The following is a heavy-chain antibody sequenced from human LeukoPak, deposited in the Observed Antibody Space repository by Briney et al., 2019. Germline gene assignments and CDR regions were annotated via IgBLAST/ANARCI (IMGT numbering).Heavy chain of an antibody. CDR1: GYTFNNYG. CDR3: ARVVFEVGFQFDL. D-gene: IGHD1-26*01. Sequence: ASVTVSCKASGYTFNNYGINWVRQAPGQGLEWMGWISTYNDNTNYAQKLQGRVTMTTDTSTSTAYMELRSLTSDDTAVYYCARVVFEVGFQFDLWGQGTLVTVSS. J-gene: IGHJ5*02. V-gene: IGHV1-18*01. CDR2: ISTYNDNT.